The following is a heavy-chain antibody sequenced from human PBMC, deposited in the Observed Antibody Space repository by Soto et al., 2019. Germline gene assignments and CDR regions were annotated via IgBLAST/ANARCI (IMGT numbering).Heavy chain of an antibody. D-gene: IGHD6-19*01. CDR2: ISWDDDK. Sequence: SGPTLVNPTQTLTLTCTFSGFSLTTVGVRVGWIRQPPGMALEWLAIISWDDDKHYSPSLSNRLTITKDSSKNQVVLIMTNMESVDTGTYYCAHRRVWSSDWYDWFDPWGQGMLVTVS. V-gene: IGHV2-5*02. J-gene: IGHJ5*02. CDR1: GFSLTTVGVR. CDR3: AHRRVWSSDWYDWFDP.